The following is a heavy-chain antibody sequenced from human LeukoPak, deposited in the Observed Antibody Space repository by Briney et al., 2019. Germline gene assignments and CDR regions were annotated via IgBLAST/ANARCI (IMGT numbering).Heavy chain of an antibody. D-gene: IGHD3-3*01. Sequence: SVKVSCKASGYTFTTYGISWVRQAPGQGLEWMGWISAYNGNTNYAQKLQGRVTMTTDTSTSTAYMELRSLRSDDTAVYYCARPYYDFWSGYYDWGQGTLVTVSS. V-gene: IGHV1-18*01. CDR2: ISAYNGNT. J-gene: IGHJ4*02. CDR3: ARPYYDFWSGYYD. CDR1: GYTFTTYG.